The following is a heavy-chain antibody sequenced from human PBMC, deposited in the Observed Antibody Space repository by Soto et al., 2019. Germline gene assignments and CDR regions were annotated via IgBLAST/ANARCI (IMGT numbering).Heavy chain of an antibody. Sequence: EVQVLESGGGLVQPGESLRLSCVGSGFTFSNYAMSWVRQAPGKGLEWVSIIRGSGENTFYSDSVKGRFTISRDNSKNTLHLQMNSLRAEDTAVYYCAKNRGSGSSNYYNVDVWGQGTTVTVSS. CDR3: AKNRGSGSSNYYNVDV. V-gene: IGHV3-23*01. D-gene: IGHD3-10*01. J-gene: IGHJ6*02. CDR1: GFTFSNYA. CDR2: IRGSGENT.